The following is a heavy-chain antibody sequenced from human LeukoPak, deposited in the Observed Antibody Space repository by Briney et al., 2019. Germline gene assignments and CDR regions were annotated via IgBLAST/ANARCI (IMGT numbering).Heavy chain of an antibody. CDR3: ASLGYCSSTSCYAGVYYYYGMDV. V-gene: IGHV4-39*01. J-gene: IGHJ6*02. Sequence: SETLSLTCTVSGGSISSSSYSWGWIRQPPGKGLEWIGSIYYSGSTYYNPSLKSRVTISVDTSKNQFSLKLSSVTAADTAVYYCASLGYCSSTSCYAGVYYYYGMDVWGQGTTVTVSS. D-gene: IGHD2-2*01. CDR1: GGSISSSSYS. CDR2: IYYSGST.